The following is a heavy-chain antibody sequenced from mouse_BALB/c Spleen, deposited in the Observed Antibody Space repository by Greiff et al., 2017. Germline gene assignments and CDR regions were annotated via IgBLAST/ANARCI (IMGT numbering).Heavy chain of an antibody. CDR2: IYPSDSYT. CDR3: TRGGGNEDYAMDY. J-gene: IGHJ4*01. CDR1: GYTFTSYW. V-gene: IGHV1-69*02. Sequence: QVQLQQPGAELVRPGASVKLSCKASGYTFTSYWINWVKQRPGQGLEWIGNIYPSDSYTNYNQKFKDKATLTVDKSSSTAYMQLSSPTSEDSAVYYCTRGGGNEDYAMDYWGQGTSVTVSS.